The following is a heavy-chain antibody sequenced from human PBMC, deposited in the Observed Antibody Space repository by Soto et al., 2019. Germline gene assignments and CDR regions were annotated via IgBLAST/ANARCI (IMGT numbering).Heavy chain of an antibody. CDR3: AKGFIRDCGGDCTVDT. D-gene: IGHD2-21*02. CDR2: ISATGGST. V-gene: IGHV3-23*01. J-gene: IGHJ5*02. CDR1: GFTFSSYT. Sequence: GGSLRLSCAASGFTFSSYTMSWVRQAPGKGLEWVSGISATGGSTYYTDSVKGRFTFSRDNSKNTLYLQMNSLRAEDTAVYYCAKGFIRDCGGDCTVDTWGQGTLVTVSS.